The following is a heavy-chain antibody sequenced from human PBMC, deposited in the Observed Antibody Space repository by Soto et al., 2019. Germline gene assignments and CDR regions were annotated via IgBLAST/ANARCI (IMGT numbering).Heavy chain of an antibody. D-gene: IGHD3-22*01. CDR1: GFTFSSYG. CDR2: IWYDGSNK. Sequence: GGSLRLSCAASGFTFSSYGMHWVRQAPGKGLEWVAVIWYDGSNKYYADSVKGRFTISRDNSKNTLYLQMNSLRAEDTAVYYCARVGFYGSRAYDAFYIWGQGTMVTVSS. CDR3: ARVGFYGSRAYDAFYI. V-gene: IGHV3-33*01. J-gene: IGHJ3*02.